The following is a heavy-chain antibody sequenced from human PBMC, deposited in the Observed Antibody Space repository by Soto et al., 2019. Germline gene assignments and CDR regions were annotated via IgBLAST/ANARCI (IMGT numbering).Heavy chain of an antibody. V-gene: IGHV4-30-2*01. Sequence: QLQLQESGSGLVKPSQTLSLTCAVSGCSISSGGYSWSWLRQPPGKGLEWIGYIYHSGRPYYNPSLKSRVTISVDRSKNQFSLKLSSVTAADTAVYYWARLVGHPLNYFDYWGQGTLVAVSS. CDR1: GCSISSGGYS. D-gene: IGHD2-8*01. J-gene: IGHJ4*02. CDR2: IYHSGRP. CDR3: ARLVGHPLNYFDY.